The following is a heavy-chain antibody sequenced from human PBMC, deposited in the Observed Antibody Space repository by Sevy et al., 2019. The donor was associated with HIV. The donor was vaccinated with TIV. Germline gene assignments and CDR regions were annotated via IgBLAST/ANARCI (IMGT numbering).Heavy chain of an antibody. CDR3: AKDFDSIAMPAFPDN. Sequence: GGSLRLSCAASGFTFSNYGMHWVRQAPGKGLEWVAVIWYDGSNYDYADSVKGRFTVSRDNSKNTLYLEMKSLRPEDTALYFCAKDFDSIAMPAFPDNWGQRTLVTASS. CDR2: IWYDGSNY. V-gene: IGHV3-33*03. J-gene: IGHJ4*02. D-gene: IGHD3-9*01. CDR1: GFTFSNYG.